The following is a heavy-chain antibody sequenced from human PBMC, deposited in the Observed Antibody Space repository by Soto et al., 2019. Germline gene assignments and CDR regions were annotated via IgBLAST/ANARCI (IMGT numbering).Heavy chain of an antibody. D-gene: IGHD4-17*01. V-gene: IGHV3-21*01. CDR3: ARGRDYADFLDY. Sequence: EVQLVESGGGLVKPGGSLRLSCVASGFGFNTYSMNWVRQAPGKGLEWVSSISSSSSYKYYADSVKGRFTISRVNAKNSLYLQMNSLRAEDTAVYYCARGRDYADFLDYWGQGTLVTVSS. J-gene: IGHJ4*02. CDR2: ISSSSSYK. CDR1: GFGFNTYS.